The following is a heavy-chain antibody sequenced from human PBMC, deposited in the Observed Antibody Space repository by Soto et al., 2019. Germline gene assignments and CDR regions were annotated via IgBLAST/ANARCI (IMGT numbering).Heavy chain of an antibody. Sequence: EVQLVESGGGLVQPGGSLRLSCAASGFTVSNNYMSWVRQAPGKGLECVSLIYSGGSTFYADSVKGRFIISRDNSNNTLYLQMSGLTDADTAVYYCARDGCSPTSCWVHWGQGTLVTVSS. D-gene: IGHD2-2*01. CDR3: ARDGCSPTSCWVH. CDR2: IYSGGST. CDR1: GFTVSNNY. V-gene: IGHV3-66*01. J-gene: IGHJ4*02.